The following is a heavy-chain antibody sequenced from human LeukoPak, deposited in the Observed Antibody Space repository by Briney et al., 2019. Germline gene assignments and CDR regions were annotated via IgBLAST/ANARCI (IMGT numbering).Heavy chain of an antibody. CDR2: IFYSGST. Sequence: SETLSLTCTVSGGSISTSSYYWGWVRQPPGKGLEWIGNIFYSGSTYYSPSLKSRVTISLDTSRNQFSLKLNSVTAADTAVYYCARERREQLLPPYTRSVTYFDYWGQGTLVTVSS. CDR1: GGSISTSSYY. V-gene: IGHV4-39*07. CDR3: ARERREQLLPPYTRSVTYFDY. J-gene: IGHJ4*02. D-gene: IGHD2-2*01.